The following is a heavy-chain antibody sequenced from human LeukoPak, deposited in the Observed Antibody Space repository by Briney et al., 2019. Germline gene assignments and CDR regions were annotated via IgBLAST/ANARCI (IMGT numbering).Heavy chain of an antibody. Sequence: GGSLRLSCAASGFTVSSDYMTWVRQAPGKGLEWVSVIYADGTTYYGDSVKGRFTISRDNSKSTLYFQMNSLRAEDTAVYYCARGGSYVDYWGQGTLVTVSS. CDR1: GFTVSSDY. J-gene: IGHJ4*02. D-gene: IGHD1-26*01. V-gene: IGHV3-66*01. CDR3: ARGGSYVDY. CDR2: IYADGTT.